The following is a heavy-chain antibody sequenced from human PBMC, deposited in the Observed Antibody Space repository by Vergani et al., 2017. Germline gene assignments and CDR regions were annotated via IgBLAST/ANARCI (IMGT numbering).Heavy chain of an antibody. Sequence: EVQLVESGGGLVQPGGSLRLSCAASRFTFSSYEMNWVRQAPGKGLEWVSYISSSGSTIYYADSVKGRFTISRDNAKNSLYLQMNSLRAEDTAVYYCAREGEGGNRAIYFDYWGQGTLVTVSS. J-gene: IGHJ4*02. CDR3: AREGEGGNRAIYFDY. CDR1: RFTFSSYE. V-gene: IGHV3-48*03. D-gene: IGHD4-23*01. CDR2: ISSSGSTI.